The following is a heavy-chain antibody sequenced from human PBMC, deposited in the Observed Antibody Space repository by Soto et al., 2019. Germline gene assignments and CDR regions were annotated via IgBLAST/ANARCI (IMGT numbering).Heavy chain of an antibody. D-gene: IGHD3-22*01. V-gene: IGHV1-2*04. CDR2: INPNSGGT. J-gene: IGHJ6*02. Sequence: ASVKVSCKASGYTFTGYYMHWVRQAPGQGLEWMGWINPNSGGTNYAQKFQGWVTMTRDTSISTAYMELSRLRSDDTAVYYCARVAYDSSGYYYGGGYGMDVWGQGTTVPVSS. CDR1: GYTFTGYY. CDR3: ARVAYDSSGYYYGGGYGMDV.